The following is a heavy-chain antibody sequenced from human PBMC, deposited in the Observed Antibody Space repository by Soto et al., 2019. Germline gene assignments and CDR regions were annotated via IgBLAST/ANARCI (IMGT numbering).Heavy chain of an antibody. Sequence: EVQLVESGGGLVQPGGSLRLSCAASGFTLSDHYMDWVRQAPGKGLECLGRTSHNANNYITEYATSVKGRFTISTDDSKKSVYLQVNSLKSEDTAVSYCGIWTSGSPDCWGQGTLVTVSS. CDR1: GFTLSDHY. CDR2: TSHNANNYIT. D-gene: IGHD1-26*01. V-gene: IGHV3-72*01. J-gene: IGHJ4*02. CDR3: GIWTSGSPDC.